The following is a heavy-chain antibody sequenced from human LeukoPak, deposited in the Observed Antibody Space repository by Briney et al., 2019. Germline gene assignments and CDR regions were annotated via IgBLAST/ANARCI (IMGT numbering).Heavy chain of an antibody. CDR2: ISGSGGST. D-gene: IGHD3-9*01. CDR1: GFTFSSYA. CDR3: AKDRALFRYFDWLFNY. J-gene: IGHJ4*02. V-gene: IGHV3-23*01. Sequence: GGSLRLSCAASGFTFSSYAMSWVRQAPGKGLEWVSAISGSGGSTYYADSVKGRFTISRDNSKNTLYLQMNSLRAEDTAVYYCAKDRALFRYFDWLFNYWGQGTLVTVSS.